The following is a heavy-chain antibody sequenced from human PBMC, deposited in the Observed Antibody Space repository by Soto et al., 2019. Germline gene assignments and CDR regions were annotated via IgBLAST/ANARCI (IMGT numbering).Heavy chain of an antibody. J-gene: IGHJ6*02. CDR3: ATAVGKYYYYGMDV. V-gene: IGHV5-10-1*01. D-gene: IGHD7-27*01. CDR1: GYSFTSYW. CDR2: IDPSDSYT. Sequence: GESLKISCKGSGYSFTSYWISWVRQMPGKGLEWMGRIDPSDSYTNYSPSFQGHVTISADKSISTAYLQWSSLKASDTAMYYCATAVGKYYYYGMDVWGQGTTVTVSS.